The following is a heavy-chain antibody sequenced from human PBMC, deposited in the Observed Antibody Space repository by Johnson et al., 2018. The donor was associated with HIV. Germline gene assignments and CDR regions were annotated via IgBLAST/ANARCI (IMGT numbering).Heavy chain of an antibody. CDR2: ISSSGSTI. Sequence: VQLVESGGGSVQPGGSLRLYCAASGFTFSMYAMHWVRQAPGKGLEWVSYISSSGSTIYYADSVKGRFTISRDNSKNTLYLQMNSLRAEDTAVYYCARACRDGYTCDAFDIWGQGTMVTVSS. V-gene: IGHV3-48*01. CDR3: ARACRDGYTCDAFDI. J-gene: IGHJ3*02. CDR1: GFTFSMYA. D-gene: IGHD5-24*01.